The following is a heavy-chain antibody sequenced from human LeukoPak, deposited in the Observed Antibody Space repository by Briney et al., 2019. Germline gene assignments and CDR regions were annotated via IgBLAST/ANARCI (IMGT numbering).Heavy chain of an antibody. CDR1: GGSFSGYY. CDR3: ARPGIAAAGSLPEDY. J-gene: IGHJ4*02. V-gene: IGHV4-34*01. D-gene: IGHD6-13*01. CDR2: INHSGST. Sequence: PSETLSLTCAVYGGSFSGYYWSWIRQPPGKGLEWIGEINHSGSTNYNPSLKSRVTISVDTSKNQFSLKLSSVTAADTAVYYCARPGIAAAGSLPEDYWGQGTLVTVSS.